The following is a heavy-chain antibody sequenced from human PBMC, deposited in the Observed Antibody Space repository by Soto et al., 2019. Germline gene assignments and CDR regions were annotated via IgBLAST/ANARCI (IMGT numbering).Heavy chain of an antibody. Sequence: QVPLVQSGAEVKKPGASVKVSCKASGYTFTSYAMHWVRQAPGQRLEWMGWINAGNGNTKYSQKFQGRVTITRDTSASTAYMELSSLRSEDTAVYYCARFGRVEMATIRAFDIWGQGTMVTVSS. V-gene: IGHV1-3*01. CDR2: INAGNGNT. J-gene: IGHJ3*02. CDR3: ARFGRVEMATIRAFDI. CDR1: GYTFTSYA. D-gene: IGHD5-12*01.